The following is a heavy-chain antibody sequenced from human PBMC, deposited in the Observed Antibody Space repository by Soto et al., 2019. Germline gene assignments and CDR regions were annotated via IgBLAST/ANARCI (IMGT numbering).Heavy chain of an antibody. D-gene: IGHD2-15*01. CDR2: LSVGNGDT. Sequence: AAVKVSCKACGGTRTDFSTHWVRQAPGQRPEWMGWLSVGNGDTKYSQKFQGRVTITRDTSARTAYMELSNLRSEDTAVYYCATSEGDCGGGSCYNYFYYYGMDVWGQGTTVTVSS. V-gene: IGHV1-3*01. CDR1: GGTRTDFS. CDR3: ATSEGDCGGGSCYNYFYYYGMDV. J-gene: IGHJ6*02.